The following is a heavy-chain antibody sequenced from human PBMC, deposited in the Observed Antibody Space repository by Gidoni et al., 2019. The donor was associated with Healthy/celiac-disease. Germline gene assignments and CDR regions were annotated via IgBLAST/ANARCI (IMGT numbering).Heavy chain of an antibody. J-gene: IGHJ4*02. CDR3: ARDLSNDSSGYYYSPFDY. V-gene: IGHV1-46*03. CDR2: INPSGGST. D-gene: IGHD3-22*01. Sequence: QVQLVQSGAEVKKPGASVKVSCKASGYTFTSYYMHWVRQAPGQGLEWMGIINPSGGSTSYAQKFQGRVTMTRDTPTSTVYMELSSLRSEDTAVYYCARDLSNDSSGYYYSPFDYWGQGTLVTVSS. CDR1: GYTFTSYY.